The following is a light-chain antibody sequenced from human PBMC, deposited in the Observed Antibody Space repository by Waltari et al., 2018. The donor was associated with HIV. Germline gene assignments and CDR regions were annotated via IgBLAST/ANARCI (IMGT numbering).Light chain of an antibody. J-gene: IGLJ3*02. CDR3: ATWDDSLSAWL. V-gene: IGLV1-47*01. CDR2: RND. CDR1: SSNIGSNN. Sequence: QSVLTQPPSASGTPGQRVTIPCSGSSSNIGSNNGYWYQQLPRTPPSLLIQRNDQRPSGVSDRFSGSRSVTSASLAISGLRYDDEAEYFCATWDDSLSAWLFGGGTKVTVL.